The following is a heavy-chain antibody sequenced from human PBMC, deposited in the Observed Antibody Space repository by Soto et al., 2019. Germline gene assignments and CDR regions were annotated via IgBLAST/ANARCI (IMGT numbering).Heavy chain of an antibody. CDR2: MNPDSGDT. D-gene: IGHD2-2*01. Sequence: ASVKVSFRASGSTFTGVHMHWARQAPGQGLEWMGRMNPDSGDTVHAEKFQGRVTMTRDTSISTASMESTRLTSDDTAFHQCAISVGVHDPQRAFYYWGEGTPDTVTS. CDR3: AISVGVHDPQRAFYY. J-gene: IGHJ4*02. CDR1: GSTFTGVH. V-gene: IGHV1-2*06.